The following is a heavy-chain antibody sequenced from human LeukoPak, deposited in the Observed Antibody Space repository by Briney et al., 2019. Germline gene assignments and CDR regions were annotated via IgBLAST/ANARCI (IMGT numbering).Heavy chain of an antibody. CDR2: INPNSGGT. V-gene: IGHV1-2*02. D-gene: IGHD3-16*01. CDR1: GYTFTGYY. Sequence: ASVKVSCKASGYTFTGYYMHWVRQAPGQGLEWMGWINPNSGGTNYAQKFQGRVTMTRDTSISTAYMELSRLRSDDTAVYYCARDLIRGTHVAFDIWGQGTMVTVSS. CDR3: ARDLIRGTHVAFDI. J-gene: IGHJ3*02.